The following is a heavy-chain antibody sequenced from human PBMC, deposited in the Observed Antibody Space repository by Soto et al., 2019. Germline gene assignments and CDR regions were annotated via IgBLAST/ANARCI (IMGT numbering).Heavy chain of an antibody. Sequence: ASVKVSCKASGYTFTGYYMHWVRQAPGQGLEWMGWIKPNSGGTNYAQKFQGWVTMTRDTSISTAYMELSRLRSDDTAVYYCARLSNTAMGRAFDIWGQGTMVTVSS. V-gene: IGHV1-2*04. J-gene: IGHJ3*02. CDR2: IKPNSGGT. CDR3: ARLSNTAMGRAFDI. CDR1: GYTFTGYY. D-gene: IGHD5-18*01.